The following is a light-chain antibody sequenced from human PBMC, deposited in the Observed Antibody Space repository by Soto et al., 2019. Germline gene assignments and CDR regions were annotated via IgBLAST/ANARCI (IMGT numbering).Light chain of an antibody. Sequence: EIVLTQSPATLSLSPGERATVSCRASQSVSSYLAGYQQKPGQAPRLLIYDASNRATGIPARFSGSGSGTDFTLTISSLELEDFAVYYCQQRSNWPPRITFGQGTRLEIK. CDR1: QSVSSY. V-gene: IGKV3-11*01. J-gene: IGKJ5*01. CDR2: DAS. CDR3: QQRSNWPPRIT.